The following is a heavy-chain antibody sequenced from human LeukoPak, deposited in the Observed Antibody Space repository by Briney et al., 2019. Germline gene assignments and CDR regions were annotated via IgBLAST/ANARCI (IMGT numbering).Heavy chain of an antibody. D-gene: IGHD3-10*01. CDR1: GFTFDDYG. V-gene: IGHV3-20*04. Sequence: PGGSLRLSCAASGFTFDDYGMSWVRQVPGKGLEWVSGINWNGGSTGYADSVKGRFTISRDNSKNTLYLQMNSLRAEDTAVYYCAKDYLLWFGELLTFDYWGQGTLVTVSS. J-gene: IGHJ4*02. CDR3: AKDYLLWFGELLTFDY. CDR2: INWNGGST.